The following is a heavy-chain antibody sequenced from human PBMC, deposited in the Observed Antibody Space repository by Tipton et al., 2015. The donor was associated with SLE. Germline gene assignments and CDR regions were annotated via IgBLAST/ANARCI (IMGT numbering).Heavy chain of an antibody. CDR1: GDSINSGSYY. D-gene: IGHD2-21*01. CDR2: VYASGST. CDR3: ARDSCGGDCYGYYYMDV. V-gene: IGHV4-61*02. Sequence: TLSLTCTVSGDSINSGSYYWTWIRQPAGKGLEWIGRVYASGSTYYAPSLESRLTVSIDTSKNQFSLKLSSVTAADTAVYYCARDSCGGDCYGYYYMDVWGKGTTVTVSS. J-gene: IGHJ6*03.